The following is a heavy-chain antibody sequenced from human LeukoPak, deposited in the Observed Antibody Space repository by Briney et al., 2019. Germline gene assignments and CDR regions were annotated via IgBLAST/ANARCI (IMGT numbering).Heavy chain of an antibody. CDR2: IYYSGST. CDR3: AKGRRPGYGYGRDLDH. D-gene: IGHD5-18*01. V-gene: IGHV4-39*07. CDR1: GGSISSSSYY. Sequence: SETLSLTCTVSGGSISSSSYYWGWIRQPPGKGLEWIGSIYYSGSTYYNPSLKSRVTISVDTSKNQFSLKLSSVTAADTAVYYCAKGRRPGYGYGRDLDHWGQGTLVTVSS. J-gene: IGHJ4*02.